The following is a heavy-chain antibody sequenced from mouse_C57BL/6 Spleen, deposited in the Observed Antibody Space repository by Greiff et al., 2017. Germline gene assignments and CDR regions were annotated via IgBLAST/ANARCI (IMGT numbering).Heavy chain of an antibody. CDR1: GYTFTDYE. V-gene: IGHV1-15*01. D-gene: IGHD1-1*01. CDR3: TGYGSSSLWYFDV. CDR2: IDPETGGT. Sequence: VKLMESGAELVRPGASVTLSCKASGYTFTDYEMHWVKQTPVHGLEWIGAIDPETGGTAYNQKFKGKAILTADKSSSTAYMELRSLTSEDSAVYYCTGYGSSSLWYFDVWGTGTTVTVSS. J-gene: IGHJ1*03.